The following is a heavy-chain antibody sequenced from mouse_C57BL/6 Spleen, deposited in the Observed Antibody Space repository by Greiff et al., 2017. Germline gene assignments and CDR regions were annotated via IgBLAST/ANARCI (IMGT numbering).Heavy chain of an antibody. Sequence: VKLMESGAELVKPGASVKISCKASGYAFSSYWMNWVKQRPGKGLEWIGQIYPGDGDTNYNGKFKGKATLTADKSSSTAYMQLSSLTSEDSAVYFCARSEAITYYAMDYWGQGTSVTVSS. J-gene: IGHJ4*01. CDR3: ARSEAITYYAMDY. CDR2: IYPGDGDT. CDR1: GYAFSSYW. D-gene: IGHD1-1*01. V-gene: IGHV1-80*01.